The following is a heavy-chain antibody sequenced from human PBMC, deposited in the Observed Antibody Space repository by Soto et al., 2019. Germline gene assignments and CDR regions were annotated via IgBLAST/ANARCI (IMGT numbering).Heavy chain of an antibody. CDR3: ASDSGLEGSFAP. CDR2: ITSSSSTI. J-gene: IGHJ5*02. CDR1: GFTFSRYS. Sequence: EMQLVESGGGLVQPGGSLRLSCAASGFTFSRYSMNWVRQAPGKGLEWIAYITSSSSTIFYADSVKGRFTISRDNAKNSLYLQMDSLRDEDTCVYYCASDSGLEGSFAPWGQGTLVTVSS. V-gene: IGHV3-48*02. D-gene: IGHD1-26*01.